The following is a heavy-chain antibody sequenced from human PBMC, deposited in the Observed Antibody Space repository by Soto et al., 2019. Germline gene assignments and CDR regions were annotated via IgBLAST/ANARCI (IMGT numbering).Heavy chain of an antibody. CDR3: AKLRGRIVGASHVDY. Sequence: EVQLLESGGGLVQPGGSLRLSCAASGFTFSSYAMSWVRQAPGKGLEWVSAISGSGGSTYYADSVKGRFTISRDNSKNTLYLQMNSLRAEDTVVYYCAKLRGRIVGASHVDYWGQGTLVTVSS. CDR1: GFTFSSYA. CDR2: ISGSGGST. D-gene: IGHD1-26*01. J-gene: IGHJ4*02. V-gene: IGHV3-23*01.